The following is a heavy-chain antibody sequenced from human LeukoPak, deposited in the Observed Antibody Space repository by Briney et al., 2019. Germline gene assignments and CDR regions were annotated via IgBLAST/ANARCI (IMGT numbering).Heavy chain of an antibody. Sequence: GGSLRLSCAASGFTFSTYWMHWVRQAPGKGLVWVSGINSDGITTSFADSVKGRFTISRDNAKNALYLQMNSLRAEDTAVYYCARGGVPGAWDYWGQGTLVTVSS. CDR3: ARGGVPGAWDY. V-gene: IGHV3-74*01. J-gene: IGHJ4*02. CDR2: INSDGITT. CDR1: GFTFSTYW. D-gene: IGHD2-2*01.